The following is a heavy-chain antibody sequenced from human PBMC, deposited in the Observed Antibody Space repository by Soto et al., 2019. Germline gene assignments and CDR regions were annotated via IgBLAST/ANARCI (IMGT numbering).Heavy chain of an antibody. D-gene: IGHD3-3*01. J-gene: IGHJ4*02. CDR2: INAGNGNT. CDR3: ARSRPAEYYDFWSGYQSRASYFDY. CDR1: GYTFTSYA. V-gene: IGHV1-3*01. Sequence: ASVKVSCKASGYTFTSYAMHWVRQAPGQRLEWMGWINAGNGNTKYSQKFQGRVTITRDTSASTAYMELSSLRSEDTAVYYCARSRPAEYYDFWSGYQSRASYFDYSGQGTLVTVSS.